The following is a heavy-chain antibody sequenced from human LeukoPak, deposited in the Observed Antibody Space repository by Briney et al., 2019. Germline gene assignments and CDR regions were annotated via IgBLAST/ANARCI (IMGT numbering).Heavy chain of an antibody. CDR3: ARAVAGTWNDY. J-gene: IGHJ4*02. Sequence: GGSLRLSCAASGFTFSSYSMNWVRQAPGKGLEWVSSISSSSSYIYYADSVKGRFTISRDNAKNSPYLQMNSLRAEDTAVYYCARAVAGTWNDYWGQGTLVTVSS. CDR1: GFTFSSYS. V-gene: IGHV3-21*01. D-gene: IGHD6-19*01. CDR2: ISSSSSYI.